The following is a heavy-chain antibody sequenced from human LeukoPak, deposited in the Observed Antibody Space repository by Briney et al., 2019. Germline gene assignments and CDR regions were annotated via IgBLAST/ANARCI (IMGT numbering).Heavy chain of an antibody. CDR2: TSTNNGYT. D-gene: IGHD3-9*01. CDR3: ARVYNILTGYSTYYYYMDV. J-gene: IGHJ6*03. CDR1: GNTFSTYG. V-gene: IGHV1-18*01. Sequence: ASVKVSCKASGNTFSTYGISWLRQAPGQGLDWMGGTSTNNGYTNYVQSLQGRVTMTADTSTSTAYMELRSLRSDDTAVYYCARVYNILTGYSTYYYYMDVWGKGTTVTVSS.